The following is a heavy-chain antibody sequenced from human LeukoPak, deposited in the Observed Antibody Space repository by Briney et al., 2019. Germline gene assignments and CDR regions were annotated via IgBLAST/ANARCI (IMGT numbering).Heavy chain of an antibody. V-gene: IGHV3-7*01. D-gene: IGHD6-13*01. CDR1: GFTFSNFW. CDR2: IKQDASEK. J-gene: IGHJ4*02. Sequence: GGSLRLSCAASGFTFSNFWMSWVRQAPGKGLEWVANIKQDASEKYYVDSVKSRFSISRDNAKNSLYLQMNSLRAEDTAVYYCARDSSSWYSYWGRGTLVTVSS. CDR3: ARDSSSWYSY.